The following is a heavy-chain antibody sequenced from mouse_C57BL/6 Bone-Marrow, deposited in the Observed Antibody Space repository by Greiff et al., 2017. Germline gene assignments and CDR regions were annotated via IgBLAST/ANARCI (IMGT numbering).Heavy chain of an antibody. V-gene: IGHV5-4*03. CDR3: ARVGGSSFWAMGY. D-gene: IGHD1-1*01. J-gene: IGHJ4*01. Sequence: EVMLVESGGGLVKPGGSLKLSCAASGFTFSSYAMSWVRQTPEKRLEWVATISDGGSYTYYPDNVKGRFTISRDNAKNNLYLQMSQLTSEDTAMYYCARVGGSSFWAMGYWGQGTSVTVSS. CDR2: ISDGGSYT. CDR1: GFTFSSYA.